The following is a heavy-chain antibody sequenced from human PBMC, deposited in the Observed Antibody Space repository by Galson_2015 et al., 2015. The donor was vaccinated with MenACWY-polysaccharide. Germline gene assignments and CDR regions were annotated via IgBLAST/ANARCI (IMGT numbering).Heavy chain of an antibody. CDR1: GYSFTSYW. CDR2: IDPSDSYT. CDR3: ARQIVVVPAAINWFDP. J-gene: IGHJ5*02. V-gene: IGHV5-10-1*01. Sequence: QSGAEVKKPGESLRITCKGSGYSFTSYWISWVRQMPGKGLEWMGRIDPSDSYTNYSPSFQGHVTISADKSISTAYLQWSSLKASDTAMYYCARQIVVVPAAINWFDPWGQGTLVTVSS. D-gene: IGHD2-2*01.